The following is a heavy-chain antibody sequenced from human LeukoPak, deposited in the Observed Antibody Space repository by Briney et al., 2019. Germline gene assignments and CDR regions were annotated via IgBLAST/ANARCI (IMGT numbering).Heavy chain of an antibody. CDR2: IKQDGSEK. CDR3: ARDRPAYGDYIPFYYYYYGMDV. D-gene: IGHD4-17*01. V-gene: IGHV3-7*01. J-gene: IGHJ6*02. Sequence: GGSLRLSCAASGFTFSSYWMSWVRQAPGKGLEWVANIKQDGSEKYYVDSVKSRFTISRDNAKNSLYLQMNSLRAEDTAVYYCARDRPAYGDYIPFYYYYYGMDVWGQGTTVTVSS. CDR1: GFTFSSYW.